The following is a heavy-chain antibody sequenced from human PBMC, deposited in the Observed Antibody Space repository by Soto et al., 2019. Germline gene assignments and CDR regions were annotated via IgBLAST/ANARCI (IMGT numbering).Heavy chain of an antibody. CDR1: GFTFSSYA. Sequence: PGGSLRLSCAASGFTFSSYAMSWVRQAPGKGLEWVSAISGSGGSTYYADSVKGHFTISRDNSKNTLYLQMNSLRVEDTAVYYCAKDLSSLWRPLFDYWGQGTLVTVSS. D-gene: IGHD3-16*01. J-gene: IGHJ4*02. CDR2: ISGSGGST. CDR3: AKDLSSLWRPLFDY. V-gene: IGHV3-23*01.